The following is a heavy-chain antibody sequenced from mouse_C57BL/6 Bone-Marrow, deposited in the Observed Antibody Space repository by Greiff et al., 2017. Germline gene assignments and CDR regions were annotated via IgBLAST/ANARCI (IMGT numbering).Heavy chain of an antibody. CDR1: GYTFTSYW. J-gene: IGHJ2*01. CDR2: IDPSDSYT. CDR3: ARGITMVVATNYFDY. D-gene: IGHD1-1*01. Sequence: QVQLQQSGAELVKPGASVKLSCKASGYTFTSYWMQWVKQRPGQGLEWIGEIDPSDSYTNYNQKFKGKATLTVDTSSSTAYMQLSSLTSEDSAVYYCARGITMVVATNYFDYWGQGTTLTVSS. V-gene: IGHV1-50*01.